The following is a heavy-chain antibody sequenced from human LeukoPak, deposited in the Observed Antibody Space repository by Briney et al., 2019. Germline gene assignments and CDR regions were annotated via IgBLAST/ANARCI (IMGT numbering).Heavy chain of an antibody. V-gene: IGHV4-59*01. CDR2: IYHSGST. J-gene: IGHJ3*02. CDR1: GGSISSYY. CDR3: ARDFEGGGSYSGHDAFDI. D-gene: IGHD1-26*01. Sequence: PSETLSLTCTVSGGSISSYYWSWIRQPPGKGLEWIGYIYHSGSTNYSPSLKSRVTISVDTSKNQFSLKLSSVTAADTAVYYCARDFEGGGSYSGHDAFDIWGQGTMVTVSS.